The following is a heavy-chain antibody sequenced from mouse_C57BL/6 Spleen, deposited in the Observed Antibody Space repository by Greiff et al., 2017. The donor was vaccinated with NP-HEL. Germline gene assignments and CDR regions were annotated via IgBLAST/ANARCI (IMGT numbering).Heavy chain of an antibody. V-gene: IGHV1-80*01. CDR2: IYPGDGDT. J-gene: IGHJ1*03. Sequence: LQQSGASVKISCKASGYAFSSYWMNWVKQRPGKGLEWIGQIYPGDGDTNYNGKFKGKATLTADKSSSTAYMQLSSLTSEDSAVYFCARGGSSYVWYFDVWGTGTTVTVSS. D-gene: IGHD1-1*01. CDR1: GYAFSSYW. CDR3: ARGGSSYVWYFDV.